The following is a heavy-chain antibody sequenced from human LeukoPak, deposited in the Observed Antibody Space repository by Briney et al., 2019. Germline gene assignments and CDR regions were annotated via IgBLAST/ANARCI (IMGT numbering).Heavy chain of an antibody. V-gene: IGHV1-24*01. Sequence: GASVKVSCKASGYTFTSYGISWVRQAPGQGLEWMGGFDPEDGETIYAQKFQGRVTMTEDTSTDTAYMELSSLRSEDTAVYYCATVKYGGSYSDWGQGTLVTVSS. CDR3: ATVKYGGSYSD. J-gene: IGHJ4*02. D-gene: IGHD1-26*01. CDR2: FDPEDGET. CDR1: GYTFTSYG.